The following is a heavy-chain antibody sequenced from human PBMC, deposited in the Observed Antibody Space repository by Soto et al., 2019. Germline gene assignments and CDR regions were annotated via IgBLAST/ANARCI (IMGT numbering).Heavy chain of an antibody. D-gene: IGHD3-22*01. CDR1: GGSISSYY. J-gene: IGHJ4*02. CDR3: ARAPYYYDSSGSFDY. Sequence: SLTCTVSGGSISSYYWSWIRQPPGKGLEWIGYIYYSGGTNYNPSLKSRVTISVDTSKNQFSLKLSSVTAADTAVYYCARAPYYYDSSGSFDYWGQGTLVTVSS. V-gene: IGHV4-59*01. CDR2: IYYSGGT.